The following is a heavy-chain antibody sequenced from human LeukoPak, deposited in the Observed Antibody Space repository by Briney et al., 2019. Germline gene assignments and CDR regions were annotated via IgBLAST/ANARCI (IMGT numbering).Heavy chain of an antibody. D-gene: IGHD2-15*01. Sequence: GGSLRLSCAASGFMFSSYSMSWVRQAPGKGLEWVAHIKQDGGEKYYVDSVKGRFTISRDNAKNSVYLQMNSLRAQDTAVYYCARDQMLGYRSGGSCPPDAFDIWGQGTMVTVSS. CDR3: ARDQMLGYRSGGSCPPDAFDI. CDR1: GFMFSSYS. J-gene: IGHJ3*02. V-gene: IGHV3-7*01. CDR2: IKQDGGEK.